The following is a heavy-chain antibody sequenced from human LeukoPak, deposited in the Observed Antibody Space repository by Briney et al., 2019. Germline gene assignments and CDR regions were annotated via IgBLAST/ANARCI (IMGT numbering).Heavy chain of an antibody. CDR2: IFYSGST. CDR1: AFSFSDYN. V-gene: IGHV4-34*12. D-gene: IGHD3-10*01. Sequence: PGGSLRLSCAASAFSFSDYNMNWVRQPPGKALEWIGNIFYSGSTYYSPSLKSRVTISLDTSRNQFSLKLNSVTAADTAVYYCAKSNGYGLIDIWGQGTMVTVSS. CDR3: AKSNGYGLIDI. J-gene: IGHJ3*02.